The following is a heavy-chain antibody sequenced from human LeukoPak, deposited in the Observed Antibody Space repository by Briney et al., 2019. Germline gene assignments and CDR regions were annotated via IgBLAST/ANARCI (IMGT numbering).Heavy chain of an antibody. J-gene: IGHJ3*02. D-gene: IGHD3-3*01. CDR3: ARGLTKADAFDI. CDR1: GGSISSSSYY. Sequence: SETLSLTCTVSGGSISSSSYYWGWIRQPPGKGLEWIGSIYYSGSTYYNPSPKSRVTISVDTSKNQFSLKLSSVTAADTAVYYCARGLTKADAFDIWGQGTMVTVSS. CDR2: IYYSGST. V-gene: IGHV4-39*01.